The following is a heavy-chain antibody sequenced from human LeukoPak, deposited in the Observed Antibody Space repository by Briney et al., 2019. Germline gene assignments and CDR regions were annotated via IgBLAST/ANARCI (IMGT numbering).Heavy chain of an antibody. Sequence: ASVKVSCKASGYTFTSYGISWVRQAPGQGLEWMGWISAYNGNTNYAQKLQGRVTMTTDTSTSTVYMELRSLRSDDTAVYYCAREWFGEFRFDYWGQGTLVTVSS. J-gene: IGHJ4*02. V-gene: IGHV1-18*01. D-gene: IGHD3-10*01. CDR2: ISAYNGNT. CDR3: AREWFGEFRFDY. CDR1: GYTFTSYG.